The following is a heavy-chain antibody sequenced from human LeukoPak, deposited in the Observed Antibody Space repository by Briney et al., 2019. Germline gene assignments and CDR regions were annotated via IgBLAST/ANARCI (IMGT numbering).Heavy chain of an antibody. CDR2: ITSSSSSI. CDR1: GLTFGSYS. V-gene: IGHV3-48*04. Sequence: GGSLRLSCTASGLTFGSYSMNWVRQAPGKRLEWLSYITSSSSSIFYADSVKGRFTISRDNAKSSLYLQMDSLRVEDTAVYYCARDRPESGYDNDYWGQGTLVTVSS. D-gene: IGHD5-12*01. J-gene: IGHJ4*02. CDR3: ARDRPESGYDNDY.